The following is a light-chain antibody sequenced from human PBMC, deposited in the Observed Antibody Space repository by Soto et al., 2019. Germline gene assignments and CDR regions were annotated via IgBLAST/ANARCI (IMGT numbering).Light chain of an antibody. Sequence: DIVMTQSPDSLAVSLGERATINCKSSQSVLYSSSNENYLAWYQQKPGQPPKLLIYWASTRESGVPDRFSGGGSGTDFTRTISRLQAEDVAVYYCQQYYSTRRTFGQGTKVEIK. CDR2: WAS. J-gene: IGKJ1*01. CDR3: QQYYSTRRT. V-gene: IGKV4-1*01. CDR1: QSVLYSSSNENY.